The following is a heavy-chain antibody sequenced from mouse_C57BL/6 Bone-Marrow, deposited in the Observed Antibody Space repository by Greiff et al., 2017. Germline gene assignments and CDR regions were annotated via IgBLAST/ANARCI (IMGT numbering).Heavy chain of an antibody. Sequence: QVQLQQSGAELVRPGTSVKLSCKASGYTFTNYWIGWAKQRPGHGLEWIGDIYPGGGYTNYNEKFKGKATLTADKSSSTAYMQFSSLTSEDSAIYYCARSGDWDVGDAMDYWGQGTAVTVSA. J-gene: IGHJ4*01. CDR3: ARSGDWDVGDAMDY. V-gene: IGHV1-63*01. CDR1: GYTFTNYW. CDR2: IYPGGGYT. D-gene: IGHD4-1*01.